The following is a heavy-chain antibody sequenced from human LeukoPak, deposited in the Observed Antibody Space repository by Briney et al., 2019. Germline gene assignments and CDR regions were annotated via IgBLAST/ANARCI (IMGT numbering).Heavy chain of an antibody. D-gene: IGHD3-22*01. J-gene: IGHJ4*02. V-gene: IGHV3-23*01. Sequence: GGSLRLSCAASGITLSNYGMSWVRQAPGKGLEWVAGISGSGGSTNYADSVKGRFTISRDNPKNTLYLQMNSLRAEDTAVYFCAKRGVVIRVILVGFHKEAYYFDSWGQGALVAVSS. CDR1: GITLSNYG. CDR3: AKRGVVIRVILVGFHKEAYYFDS. CDR2: ISGSGGST.